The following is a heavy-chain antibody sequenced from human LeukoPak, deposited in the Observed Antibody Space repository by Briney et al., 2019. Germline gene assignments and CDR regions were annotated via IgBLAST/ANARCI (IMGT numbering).Heavy chain of an antibody. J-gene: IGHJ6*03. V-gene: IGHV1-18*01. D-gene: IGHD4-23*01. Sequence: GASVKVSCKASGYTFTSHGISWVRQAPGQGLEWMGWISAYNGNTNYAQKLQGRVTMTTDTSTSTAYMELRSLRSDDTAVYYCAREAVVDYYYYMDVWGKGTTVTVSS. CDR2: ISAYNGNT. CDR1: GYTFTSHG. CDR3: AREAVVDYYYYMDV.